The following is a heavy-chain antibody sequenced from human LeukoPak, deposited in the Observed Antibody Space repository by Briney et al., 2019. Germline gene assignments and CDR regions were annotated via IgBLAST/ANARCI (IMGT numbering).Heavy chain of an antibody. V-gene: IGHV1-18*01. CDR3: ARRYCSSTSCYLAECYFDY. CDR1: GYTFTSYG. CDR2: ISAYNGNT. D-gene: IGHD2-2*01. Sequence: ASVKVSCKASGYTFTSYGISWVRQAPGQGLEWMGWISAYNGNTNYAQKLQGRVTMTTDTSTSTAYMELRSLRSDDTAVYYCARRYCSSTSCYLAECYFDYWGQGTLVTVSS. J-gene: IGHJ4*02.